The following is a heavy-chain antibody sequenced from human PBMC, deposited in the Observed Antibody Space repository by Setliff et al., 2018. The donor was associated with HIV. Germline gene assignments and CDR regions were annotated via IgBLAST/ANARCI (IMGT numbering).Heavy chain of an antibody. CDR1: GGSISGNDYY. Sequence: SETLSLTCSVSGGSISGNDYYWAWIRQPPGKGLEWIGSIYYSGSTNYHPSLKSRVTISVDTSKNQFSLKLTSVTVADTAVYYCAGYTSGWYAPYWGQGTLVTVSS. V-gene: IGHV4-39*07. CDR3: AGYTSGWYAPY. D-gene: IGHD6-19*01. J-gene: IGHJ4*02. CDR2: IYYSGST.